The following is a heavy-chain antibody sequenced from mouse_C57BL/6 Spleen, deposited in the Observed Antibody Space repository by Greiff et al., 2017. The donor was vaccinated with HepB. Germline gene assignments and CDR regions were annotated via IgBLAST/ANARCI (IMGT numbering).Heavy chain of an antibody. J-gene: IGHJ4*01. D-gene: IGHD6-2*01. Sequence: EVKVEESGGGLVQPGGSLKLSCAASGFTFSDYYMYWVRQTPEKRLEWVAYISNGGGSTYYPDTVKGRFTISRDNAKNTLYLQMSRLKSEDTAMYYCARGIPVSQYAMDYWGQGTSVTVSS. CDR2: ISNGGGST. V-gene: IGHV5-12*01. CDR1: GFTFSDYY. CDR3: ARGIPVSQYAMDY.